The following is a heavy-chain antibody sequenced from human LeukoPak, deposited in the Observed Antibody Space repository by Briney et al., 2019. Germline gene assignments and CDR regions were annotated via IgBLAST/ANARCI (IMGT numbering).Heavy chain of an antibody. Sequence: PGGSLRLSCAASGFTFSSYWMSWVRQAPGKGLEWVANIKQDGSEKYYVDSVKGRFTISRDNAKNSLYLQMNSLRAEDTAVYYCARGNRDYYGSGGHPDFYYYYMDVWGKGTTVTVSS. CDR3: ARGNRDYYGSGGHPDFYYYYMDV. J-gene: IGHJ6*03. D-gene: IGHD3-10*01. CDR2: IKQDGSEK. CDR1: GFTFSSYW. V-gene: IGHV3-7*01.